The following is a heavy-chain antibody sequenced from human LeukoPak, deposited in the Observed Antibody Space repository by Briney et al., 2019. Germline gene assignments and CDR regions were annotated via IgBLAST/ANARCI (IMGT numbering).Heavy chain of an antibody. D-gene: IGHD6-19*01. V-gene: IGHV3-7*01. CDR3: ARGLYNSGWYEEDY. J-gene: IGHJ4*02. Sequence: GGSLRLSCAASGFTFSSYWMSWVRQAPGKGLEWVANIKQDGSEKYYVDSVKGRFTISRDNSKNTLYLQMNSLRAEDTAVYYCARGLYNSGWYEEDYWGQGTLVTVSS. CDR2: IKQDGSEK. CDR1: GFTFSSYW.